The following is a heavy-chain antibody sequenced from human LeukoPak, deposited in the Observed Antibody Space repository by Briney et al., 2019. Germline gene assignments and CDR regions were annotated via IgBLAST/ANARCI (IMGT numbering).Heavy chain of an antibody. Sequence: SETLSLTCTVSGGSISSNYWSWLRQPPGKGLEWIGYIYYSGSTNYNPSLKSRVTISVDTSKNQFSLKLSSVTAADTAVYYCARDTSYYDFWRGAGYYYMDVWGKGTTVTVSS. CDR3: ARDTSYYDFWRGAGYYYMDV. CDR2: IYYSGST. V-gene: IGHV4-59*01. J-gene: IGHJ6*03. CDR1: GGSISSNY. D-gene: IGHD3-3*01.